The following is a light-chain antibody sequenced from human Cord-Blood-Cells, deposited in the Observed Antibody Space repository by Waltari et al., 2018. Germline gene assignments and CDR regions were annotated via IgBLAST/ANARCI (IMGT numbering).Light chain of an antibody. CDR2: EDN. J-gene: IGLJ3*02. V-gene: IGLV6-57*03. CDR3: QSYDSSNWV. Sequence: NFMLTQPHSVSESPGKTVTISCTRSSGSIASNYVQWYQQRPGSAPTTAIYEDNQSPSGVPDRFSGSIDSSSNSASLTISGLKTEDEADYYCQSYDSSNWVFGGGTKLTVL. CDR1: SGSIASNY.